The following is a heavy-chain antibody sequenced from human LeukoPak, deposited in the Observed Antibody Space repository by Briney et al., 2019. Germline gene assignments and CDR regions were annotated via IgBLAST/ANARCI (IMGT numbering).Heavy chain of an antibody. CDR3: ASPALYCGGDCFAS. D-gene: IGHD2-21*02. CDR2: ISSSSSSI. V-gene: IGHV3-48*04. CDR1: GFTFSIYS. Sequence: PGGSLRLSCVASGFTFSIYSMNWVRQAPGKGLECISYISSSSSSIYYADSVKGRFTISRDNAKRSLYLQMNSLRVEDTAVYYCASPALYCGGDCFASWGQGILVTVSS. J-gene: IGHJ1*01.